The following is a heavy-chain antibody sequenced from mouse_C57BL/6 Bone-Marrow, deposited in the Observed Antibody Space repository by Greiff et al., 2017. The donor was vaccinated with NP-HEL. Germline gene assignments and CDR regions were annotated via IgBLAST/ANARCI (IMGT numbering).Heavy chain of an antibody. V-gene: IGHV5-9-1*02. D-gene: IGHD1-1*01. CDR2: ISSGGDYI. Sequence: EVNVVESGEGLVKPGGSLKLSCAASGFTFSSYAMSWVRQTPEKRLEWVAYISSGGDYIYYADTVKGRFTISRDNARNTLYLQMSSLKSEDTAVYYCTRGGYGSSYYYAMDYWGQGTSVTVSS. CDR1: GFTFSSYA. CDR3: TRGGYGSSYYYAMDY. J-gene: IGHJ4*01.